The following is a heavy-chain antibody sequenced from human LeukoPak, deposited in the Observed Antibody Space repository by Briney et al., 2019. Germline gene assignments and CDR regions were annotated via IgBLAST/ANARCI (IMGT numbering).Heavy chain of an antibody. CDR3: ARERGSSNTNYFDS. CDR2: ISGSGNTK. Sequence: PGGSLRLSCEASGFTFSGYWMSWVRQAPGKGLEWVSYISGSGNTKYYADSVKGRFTSSRDNAKNSLYLQMSSLRAEDTAVYYCARERGSSNTNYFDSWGQGTLSPSPQ. J-gene: IGHJ4*02. D-gene: IGHD6-6*01. CDR1: GFTFSGYW. V-gene: IGHV3-11*01.